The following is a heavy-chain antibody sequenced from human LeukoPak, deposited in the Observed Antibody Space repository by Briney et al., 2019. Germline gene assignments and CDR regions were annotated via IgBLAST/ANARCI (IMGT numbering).Heavy chain of an antibody. CDR3: AREVFKSSPHYDSQ. CDR2: IYSAKTT. Sequence: SETLSLTCTVSGASISRSYWSWIRQFPGKGLEWIGYIYSAKTTIYNPSLNSRATISADTSNNRVSLHLTSVTAADTAVYFCAREVFKSSPHYDSQWDQGTLVTVTS. CDR1: GASISRSY. J-gene: IGHJ1*01. V-gene: IGHV4-4*08. D-gene: IGHD3-22*01.